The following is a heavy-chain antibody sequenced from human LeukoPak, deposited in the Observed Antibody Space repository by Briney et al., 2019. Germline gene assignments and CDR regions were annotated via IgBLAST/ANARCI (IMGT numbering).Heavy chain of an antibody. CDR1: GGSISSGGYY. J-gene: IGHJ4*02. CDR3: ARPFRAGPAAIPLFDY. V-gene: IGHV4-30-2*01. Sequence: SQTLSLTCTVSGGSISSGGYYWSWIRQPPGKGLEWIGYIYHSGSTYYNPSLKSRVTISVDRSKNQFSLKLSSVTAADTAVYYCARPFRAGPAAIPLFDYWGQGTLVTVSS. D-gene: IGHD2-2*01. CDR2: IYHSGST.